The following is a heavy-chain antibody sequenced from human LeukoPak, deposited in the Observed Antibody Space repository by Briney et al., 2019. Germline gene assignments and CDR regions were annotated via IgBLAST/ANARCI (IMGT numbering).Heavy chain of an antibody. CDR1: GDSISTSNW. J-gene: IGHJ4*02. D-gene: IGHD3-3*01. CDR2: IYHSGST. Sequence: SETLSLTCAVSGDSISTSNWWSWVRQSPGKGLEWIGYIYHSGSTYYNPSLKSRVTISVDRSKNQFSLKLSSVTAADTAVYYCARRRGYDFWSGHADYWGQGTLVTVSS. CDR3: ARRRGYDFWSGHADY. V-gene: IGHV4-4*02.